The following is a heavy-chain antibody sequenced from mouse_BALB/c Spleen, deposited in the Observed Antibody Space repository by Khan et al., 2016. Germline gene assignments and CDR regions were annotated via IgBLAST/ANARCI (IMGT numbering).Heavy chain of an antibody. J-gene: IGHJ3*01. CDR3: ARRSSYYDYDGFAY. V-gene: IGHV9-3-1*01. CDR2: INTYTGEP. Sequence: QIQLVQSGPELKKPGETVKISCKASGYTFTNYGMNWVKQAPGKGLKWMGWINTYTGEPTYADDFKGRFAFSLETSASTAYLQINNLKNEDTATYFCARRSSYYDYDGFAYWGQGTLVTVSA. D-gene: IGHD2-4*01. CDR1: GYTFTNYG.